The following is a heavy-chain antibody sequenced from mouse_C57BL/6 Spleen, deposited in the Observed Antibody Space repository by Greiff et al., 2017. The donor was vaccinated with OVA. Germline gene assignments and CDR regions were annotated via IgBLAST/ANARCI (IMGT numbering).Heavy chain of an antibody. J-gene: IGHJ2*01. Sequence: QVQLQQPGAELVRPGSSVKLSFKASGYTFTSYWMHWVKQRPIQGLEWIGNIDPSDSETHYNQKFKDKATLTVDKSSSTAYMQLSSLTSEDSAVYYCARGGTTLAYYFDYWGQGTTLTVSS. CDR1: GYTFTSYW. CDR2: IDPSDSET. D-gene: IGHD1-1*01. V-gene: IGHV1-52*01. CDR3: ARGGTTLAYYFDY.